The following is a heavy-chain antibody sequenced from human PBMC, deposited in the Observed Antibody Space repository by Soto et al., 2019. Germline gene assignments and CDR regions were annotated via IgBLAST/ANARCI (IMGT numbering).Heavy chain of an antibody. Sequence: PSETLSLTCAVSGGSISSGGYSWSWIRHPPGKGLEWIGYIYHSGSTYYNPSLKSRVTISVDRSKNQFSLKLSSVTAADTAVYNCARSIGATRGYSYGWGAFDIWGQGTMVTVSS. V-gene: IGHV4-30-2*01. D-gene: IGHD5-18*01. CDR3: ARSIGATRGYSYGWGAFDI. J-gene: IGHJ3*02. CDR2: IYHSGST. CDR1: GGSISSGGYS.